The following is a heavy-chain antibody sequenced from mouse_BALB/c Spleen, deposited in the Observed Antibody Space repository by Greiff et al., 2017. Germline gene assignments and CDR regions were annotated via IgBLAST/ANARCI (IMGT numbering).Heavy chain of an antibody. V-gene: IGHV1S137*01. D-gene: IGHD2-1*01. CDR3: AYGNYYYAMDY. Sequence: VQRVESGAELVRPGVSVKISCKGSGYTFTDYAMHWVKQSHAKSLEWIGVISTYYGDASYNQKFKGKATMTVDKSSSTAYMELARLTSEDSAIYYCAYGNYYYAMDYWGQGTSVTVSS. CDR1: GYTFTDYA. CDR2: ISTYYGDA. J-gene: IGHJ4*01.